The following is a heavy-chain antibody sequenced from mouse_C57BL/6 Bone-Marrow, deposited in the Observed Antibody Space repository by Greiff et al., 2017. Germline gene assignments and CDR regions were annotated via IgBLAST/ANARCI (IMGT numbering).Heavy chain of an antibody. J-gene: IGHJ2*01. Sequence: QVQLKESGAELVRPGTSVKVSCKASGYAFTNYLIEWVKQRPGQGLAWIGVINPGSGGTNYNEKFKGKATLTADKSSSTAYMQLSSLTSEDSAVYFCARSGYYYGSSPVYFDYWGQGTTLTVSS. CDR3: ARSGYYYGSSPVYFDY. D-gene: IGHD1-1*01. CDR2: INPGSGGT. V-gene: IGHV1-54*01. CDR1: GYAFTNYL.